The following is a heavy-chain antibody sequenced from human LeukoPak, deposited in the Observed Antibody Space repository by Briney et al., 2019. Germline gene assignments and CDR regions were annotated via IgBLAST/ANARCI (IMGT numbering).Heavy chain of an antibody. V-gene: IGHV3-23*01. Sequence: PGGSLRLSCAASGFTFSNYAMSWVRQAPGKGLEWVSTISTSGGNTYYADSVKGRFTISRDNSKNTLYLQMNSLRAEDSAVYYCANRGVTSIGSYHFDYWGRGTLVTVSS. CDR3: ANRGVTSIGSYHFDY. J-gene: IGHJ4*02. CDR1: GFTFSNYA. D-gene: IGHD1-26*01. CDR2: ISTSGGNT.